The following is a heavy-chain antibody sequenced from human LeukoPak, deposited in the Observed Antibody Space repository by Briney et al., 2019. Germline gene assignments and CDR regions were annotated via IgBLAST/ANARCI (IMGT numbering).Heavy chain of an antibody. V-gene: IGHV3-23*01. CDR1: GFPFSSYA. CDR2: ISGSGGST. J-gene: IGHJ4*02. CDR3: AKDLGGLHFDY. Sequence: GSLKLSCAASGFPFSSYAMSWVRQAPGKGLEWVSAISGSGGSTYYADSVKGRFTISRDNSKNTLYLQMNSLRAEDTAVYYCAKDLGGLHFDYWGQGTLVTVSS. D-gene: IGHD4-11*01.